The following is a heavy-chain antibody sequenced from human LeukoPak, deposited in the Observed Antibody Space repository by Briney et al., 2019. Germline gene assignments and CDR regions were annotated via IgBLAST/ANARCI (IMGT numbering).Heavy chain of an antibody. Sequence: PSETLSLTCNVSGASVSSGSYYWSWIRQPPGKGLEWIGYIYYSGSTNYNPSLKSRVTISIDTSKNQFSLKLSSVTAADTAVYYCARARDDILTGYYTPYFDYWGQGTLVTVSS. J-gene: IGHJ4*02. V-gene: IGHV4-61*01. CDR1: GASVSSGSYY. D-gene: IGHD3-9*01. CDR2: IYYSGST. CDR3: ARARDDILTGYYTPYFDY.